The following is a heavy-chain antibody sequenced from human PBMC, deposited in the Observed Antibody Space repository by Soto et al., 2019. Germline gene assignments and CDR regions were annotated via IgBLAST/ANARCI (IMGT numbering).Heavy chain of an antibody. V-gene: IGHV1-69*06. D-gene: IGHD3-22*01. CDR1: GGTFSSYA. CDR2: IIPIFGTA. J-gene: IGHJ4*02. Sequence: ASVKVSCKASGGTFSSYAISWVRQAPGQGLEWMGGIIPIFGTANYAQKFQGRVTITADKSTSTAYMELSSLRSEDTAVYYCARDGLGYDSSGEGPLWGQGTLVTVSS. CDR3: ARDGLGYDSSGEGPL.